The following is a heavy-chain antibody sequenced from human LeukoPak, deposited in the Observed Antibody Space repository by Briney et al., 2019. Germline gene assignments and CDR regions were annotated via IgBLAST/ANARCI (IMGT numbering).Heavy chain of an antibody. CDR2: INPNSGGT. CDR1: GYTFTSYG. CDR3: ARGPTRNYYDSSGYFPLKGRRTDFDY. J-gene: IGHJ4*02. D-gene: IGHD3-22*01. Sequence: ASVKVSCKASGYTFTSYGISWVRQAPGQGLEWMGWINPNSGGTNYAQKFQGWVTMTRDTSISTAYMELSRLRSDDTAVYYCARGPTRNYYDSSGYFPLKGRRTDFDYWGQGTLVTVSS. V-gene: IGHV1-2*04.